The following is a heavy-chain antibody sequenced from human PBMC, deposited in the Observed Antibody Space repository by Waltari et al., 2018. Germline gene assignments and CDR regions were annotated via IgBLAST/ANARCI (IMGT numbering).Heavy chain of an antibody. V-gene: IGHV4-34*02. D-gene: IGHD3-16*01. CDR3: ARSNDPKTFDY. CDR1: GGPFTNYY. J-gene: IGHJ4*02. Sequence: QVQLQQWGAGPLKSSETLSLTCAVYGGPFTNYYWSWIRQPPGKGLQWIGQINHRGKTNYNPSLKSRLTISVDMAKSQFSLKLNSVTAADTAVYFCARSNDPKTFDYWGQGALITVSS. CDR2: INHRGKT.